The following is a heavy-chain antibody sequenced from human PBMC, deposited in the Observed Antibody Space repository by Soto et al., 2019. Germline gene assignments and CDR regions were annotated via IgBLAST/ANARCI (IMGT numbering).Heavy chain of an antibody. CDR2: ISHDESNK. Sequence: QVQLMESGGGVVQPGRSLRLSCTASGFSLSTSVMHWVRQTSGAGLEWVALISHDESNKQYADSVKGRFTISSDILTNTVYLQMNSLRGEDTGVYYCAKEDVSSGDAGTFRHWGQGTLVAVSS. V-gene: IGHV3-30*18. CDR1: GFSLSTSV. CDR3: AKEDVSSGDAGTFRH. J-gene: IGHJ1*01. D-gene: IGHD2-21*01.